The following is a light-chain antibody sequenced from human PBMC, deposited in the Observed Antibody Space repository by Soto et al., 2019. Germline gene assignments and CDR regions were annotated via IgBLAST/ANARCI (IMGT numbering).Light chain of an antibody. CDR3: QQYKNWPPRT. V-gene: IGKV3-15*01. CDR1: QSVSSN. CDR2: GAS. Sequence: EIVMTQSPATLSVSPGERATLSCRASQSVSSNLAWYQQKPGQAPRLLIYGASTRATGIPARFSGSGSGTEFPLTISSLQSEAFAVYYCQQYKNWPPRTFGQGTKWEIK. J-gene: IGKJ1*01.